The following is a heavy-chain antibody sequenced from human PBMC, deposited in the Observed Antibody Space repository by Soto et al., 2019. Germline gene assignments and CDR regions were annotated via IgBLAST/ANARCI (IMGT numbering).Heavy chain of an antibody. D-gene: IGHD1-26*01. Sequence: GGSLRLSCSSSGFSVRSNYLSWVRQAPGKGLEWVSVHYSGGSTYYADSVQGRFTISRDKSNNTLYLQMRRVRAEDTAVYFCARHRHPRGTVGATSPLDPWGQGTQVTFSS. CDR2: HYSGGST. V-gene: IGHV3-53*01. CDR3: ARHRHPRGTVGATSPLDP. J-gene: IGHJ5*02. CDR1: GFSVRSNY.